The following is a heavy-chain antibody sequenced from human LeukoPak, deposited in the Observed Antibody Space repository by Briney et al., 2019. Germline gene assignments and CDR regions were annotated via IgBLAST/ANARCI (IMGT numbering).Heavy chain of an antibody. V-gene: IGHV4-4*07. CDR2: IYTSGST. CDR1: GGSISSYY. Sequence: SETLSLTCTVSGGSISSYYWSWIRQPAGKGLEWIGRIYTSGSTNYNPSLKSRVTMSVDTSKNQFSLKLSSVTAADTAVYYCARDGRYYYDSSGYYDWFAPWGQGTLVTVSS. CDR3: ARDGRYYYDSSGYYDWFAP. J-gene: IGHJ5*02. D-gene: IGHD3-22*01.